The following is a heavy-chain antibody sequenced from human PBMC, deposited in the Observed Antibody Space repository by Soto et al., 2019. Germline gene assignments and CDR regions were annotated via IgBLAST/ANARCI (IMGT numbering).Heavy chain of an antibody. CDR3: ARASSGWGGFDY. Sequence: SVKVSCKASGGTFSSYAISWVRQAPGQGLEWMGGIIPIFGTANYAQKLQGRVTITADESTSTAYMELSSLRSEDTAVYYCARASSGWGGFDYWGQGTLVTVSS. J-gene: IGHJ4*02. CDR2: IIPIFGTA. D-gene: IGHD6-19*01. V-gene: IGHV1-69*13. CDR1: GGTFSSYA.